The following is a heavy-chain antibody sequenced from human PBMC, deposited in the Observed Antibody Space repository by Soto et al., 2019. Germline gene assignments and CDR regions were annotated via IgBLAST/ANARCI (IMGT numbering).Heavy chain of an antibody. CDR1: GGTFSSYG. D-gene: IGHD3-3*01. CDR3: ARETIFGVIIRNYYYGMDV. CDR2: IIPISGTA. Sequence: QVQLVQSGAEVKKPGSSVKVSCKAAGGTFSSYGISWVRQAPGQGLEWMGGIIPISGTANYAQKFQGRVTIIADGSTSPAYMELSSLRAEDTAVYYCARETIFGVIIRNYYYGMDVWGQGTTVTVSS. V-gene: IGHV1-69*01. J-gene: IGHJ6*02.